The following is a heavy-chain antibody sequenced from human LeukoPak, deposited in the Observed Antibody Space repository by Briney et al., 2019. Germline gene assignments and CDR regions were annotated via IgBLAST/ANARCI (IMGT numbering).Heavy chain of an antibody. Sequence: SETLSLTCTVSGGSISTYYWSWIRQPPGKGLEWIAYIHYSGSTNYNPSLKSRVTISVDTSKNQFSLKLSSVTAADTAVYFCARHGASGSYLYYFDYWGQGTLVTVSS. CDR3: ARHGASGSYLYYFDY. CDR1: GGSISTYY. J-gene: IGHJ4*02. V-gene: IGHV4-59*08. D-gene: IGHD1-26*01. CDR2: IHYSGST.